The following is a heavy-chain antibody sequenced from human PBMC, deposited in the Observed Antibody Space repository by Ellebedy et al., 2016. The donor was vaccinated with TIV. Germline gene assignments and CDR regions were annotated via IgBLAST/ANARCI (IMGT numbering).Heavy chain of an antibody. J-gene: IGHJ6*02. D-gene: IGHD4-17*01. Sequence: GESLKISCAASGFSFSSYWMAWVRQAPGKGLEWVANINQDGREKYYVDSVKGRFTISRDNAKNSLYLQMNSLSVEDTALYYCVREGAYGDFSPGQYGMDVWGQGTTVTVS. V-gene: IGHV3-7*03. CDR2: INQDGREK. CDR1: GFSFSSYW. CDR3: VREGAYGDFSPGQYGMDV.